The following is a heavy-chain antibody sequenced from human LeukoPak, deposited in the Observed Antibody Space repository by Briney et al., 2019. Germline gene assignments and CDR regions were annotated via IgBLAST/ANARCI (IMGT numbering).Heavy chain of an antibody. CDR1: GFTFSSYA. J-gene: IGHJ6*03. CDR2: INHSGST. Sequence: GSLRLSCAASGFTFSSYAMSWIRQPPGKGLEWIGEINHSGSTNYNPSLKSRVTISVDTSKNQFSLKLSSVTAADTAVYYCARALYYYYYMDVWGKGTTVTVSS. V-gene: IGHV4-34*01. CDR3: ARALYYYYYMDV.